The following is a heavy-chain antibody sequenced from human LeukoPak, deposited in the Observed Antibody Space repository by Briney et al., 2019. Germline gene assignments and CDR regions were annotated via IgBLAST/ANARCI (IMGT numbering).Heavy chain of an antibody. CDR1: GFTVSSNY. J-gene: IGHJ4*02. CDR2: IYSGGST. CDR3: ARVPFGELFFDY. Sequence: GGSLRLSCAASGFTVSSNYMSWVRQAPGKGLEWVSVIYSGGSTYYADSVKGRFTISRHNSKNTLYLQMNSLRAEDTAVYYCARVPFGELFFDYLGQGTLVTVTS. V-gene: IGHV3-53*04. D-gene: IGHD3-10*01.